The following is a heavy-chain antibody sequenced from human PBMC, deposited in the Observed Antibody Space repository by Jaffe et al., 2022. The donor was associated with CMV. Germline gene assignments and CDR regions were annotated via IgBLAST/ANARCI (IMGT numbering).Heavy chain of an antibody. D-gene: IGHD3-10*01. J-gene: IGHJ4*02. CDR3: ASTGLSGSADY. Sequence: QLQLQESGPGLVKPSETLSLTCTVSGGSISSSSYYWGWIRQPPGKGLEWIGSIYYSGSTYYNPSLKSRVTISVDTSKNQFSLKLSSVTAADTAVYYCASTGLSGSADYWGQGTLVTVSS. CDR2: IYYSGST. CDR1: GGSISSSSYY. V-gene: IGHV4-39*01.